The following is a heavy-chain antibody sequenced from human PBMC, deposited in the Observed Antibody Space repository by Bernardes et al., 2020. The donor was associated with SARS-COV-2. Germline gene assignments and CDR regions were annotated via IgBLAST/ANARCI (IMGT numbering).Heavy chain of an antibody. V-gene: IGHV1-2*02. Sequence: ASMKVSCKASGYTFTDNYMQWVRQAPGKGLEWMGWIDPNSGATNYAQKFQGRVTMTRDTSISTAYMELSRLRSDDTAVYYCAQSGYFSHFDYWGQGTLVTVS. CDR1: GYTFTDNY. J-gene: IGHJ4*02. CDR2: IDPNSGAT. D-gene: IGHD5-12*01. CDR3: AQSGYFSHFDY.